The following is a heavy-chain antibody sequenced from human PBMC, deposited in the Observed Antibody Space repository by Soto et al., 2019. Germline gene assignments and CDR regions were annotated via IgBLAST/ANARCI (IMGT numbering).Heavy chain of an antibody. CDR1: GFTFSSNA. D-gene: IGHD6-13*01. CDR3: AKELRAAAGTEFDY. Sequence: QVQLVESGGGVVQPGRSLRLSCAASGFTFSSNAMHWVRQAPGKGLEWVAVISYDGSNKYYADSVKGRFTISRDNSKNTLYLQMNSLRAEDTAVYYCAKELRAAAGTEFDYWGQGTLVTVSS. V-gene: IGHV3-30*04. CDR2: ISYDGSNK. J-gene: IGHJ4*02.